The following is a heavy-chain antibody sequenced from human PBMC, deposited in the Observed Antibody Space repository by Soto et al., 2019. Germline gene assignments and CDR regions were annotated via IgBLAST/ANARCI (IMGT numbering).Heavy chain of an antibody. CDR1: GFTFNTYW. J-gene: IGHJ4*02. CDR2: IKEDGSER. Sequence: GGSLRLSCAASGFTFNTYWMSWVRQAPGTGLEWVANIKEDGSERNYVDSVKGRFTISRDNAKNSLYLQMDTLREEDTAFYYCVRDRLGVATAFTFDHWGQGILVTVSS. V-gene: IGHV3-7*03. D-gene: IGHD3-16*01. CDR3: VRDRLGVATAFTFDH.